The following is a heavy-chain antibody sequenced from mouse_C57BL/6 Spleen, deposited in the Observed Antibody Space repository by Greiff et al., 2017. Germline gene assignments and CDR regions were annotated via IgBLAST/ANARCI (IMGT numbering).Heavy chain of an antibody. D-gene: IGHD2-3*01. V-gene: IGHV5-4*01. CDR2: ISEGGRYT. Sequence: EVQLLESGGGLVKPGGSLKLSCAASGFTFSSYALSWVRQTPEKRLEWVATISEGGRYTYYPDNVKGRFPISRDTAKNNLYRQMNHLKSEDTAMDYCARVGYFYSMDYWGQGTSVTVSS. CDR3: ARVGYFYSMDY. CDR1: GFTFSSYA. J-gene: IGHJ4*01.